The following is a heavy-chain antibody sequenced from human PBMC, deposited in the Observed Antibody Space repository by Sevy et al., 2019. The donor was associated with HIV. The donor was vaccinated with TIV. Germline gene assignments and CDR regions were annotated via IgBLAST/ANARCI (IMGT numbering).Heavy chain of an antibody. D-gene: IGHD4-17*01. CDR2: ISSRGSAT. V-gene: IGHV3-48*03. CDR3: ARDLPPSATTVAHFDY. Sequence: GGSLRLSCAASGFIFSSYEMTWVRQAPGKGLEWVSSISSRGSATYYANSVRGRFTIFRDNAENSLYLQMSSLGVEDTAVYYCARDLPPSATTVAHFDYWGQGTLVTVSS. CDR1: GFIFSSYE. J-gene: IGHJ4*02.